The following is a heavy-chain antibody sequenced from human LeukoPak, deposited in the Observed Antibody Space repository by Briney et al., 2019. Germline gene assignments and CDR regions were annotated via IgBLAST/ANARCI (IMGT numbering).Heavy chain of an antibody. CDR3: VPSNSFEFYFDY. J-gene: IGHJ4*02. CDR2: INPKSGGT. Sequence: ASVKVSCKASGYTFTGYYMHWVRRAPGQGLEWMGWINPKSGGTNYAQKFQGRVTMTRDTSISTAYMELNRLRSDDTAVYYCVPSNSFEFYFDYWGQGTLVTVSS. CDR1: GYTFTGYY. D-gene: IGHD3-16*01. V-gene: IGHV1-2*02.